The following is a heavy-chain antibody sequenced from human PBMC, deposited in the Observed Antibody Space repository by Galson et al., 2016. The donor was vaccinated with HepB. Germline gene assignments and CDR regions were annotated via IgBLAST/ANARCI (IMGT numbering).Heavy chain of an antibody. Sequence: SLRLSCAASGFSVGNNYMSWVRQAPGKGLEWVSFIYSGGSTYYADTVKGRFTISRDNSKNTLNLQMNSLRAEDKAVYYCHSGYDPVQHWGQGTLVTDSS. CDR1: GFSVGNNY. CDR2: IYSGGST. D-gene: IGHD5-12*01. J-gene: IGHJ1*01. V-gene: IGHV3-53*01. CDR3: HSGYDPVQH.